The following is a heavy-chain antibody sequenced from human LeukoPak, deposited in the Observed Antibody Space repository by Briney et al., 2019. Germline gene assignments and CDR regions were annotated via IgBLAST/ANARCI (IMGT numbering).Heavy chain of an antibody. CDR2: ISYDGSNK. CDR1: GFTFSSYG. J-gene: IGHJ4*02. V-gene: IGHV3-30*18. Sequence: GRSLRLSCAASGFTFSSYGMHWVRQAPGKGLEWVAVISYDGSNKYYADSVKGRFTISRDNSKNTLYLQMNSLRAVDTAVYYCAKDHAALFDYWGQGTLVTVSS. D-gene: IGHD6-25*01. CDR3: AKDHAALFDY.